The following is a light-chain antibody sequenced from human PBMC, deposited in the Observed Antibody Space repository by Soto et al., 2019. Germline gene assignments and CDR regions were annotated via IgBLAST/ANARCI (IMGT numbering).Light chain of an antibody. CDR2: AAS. J-gene: IGKJ4*01. V-gene: IGKV1-39*01. Sequence: DIQITQSPSALSASVGDRVTITCRASQSISSYLNWYQQKPGKAPKRLIYAASSLQSGVPSRFSGSGSGTDFTLTISSLQPEDFATYYCQQSYSTPLTFGGGTKVDIK. CDR3: QQSYSTPLT. CDR1: QSISSY.